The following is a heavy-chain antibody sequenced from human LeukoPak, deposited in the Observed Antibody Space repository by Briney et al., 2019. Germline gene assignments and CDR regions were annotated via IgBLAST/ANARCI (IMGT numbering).Heavy chain of an antibody. Sequence: SETLSLTCTVSGGSISSYYWSWIRQPPGKGLEWVGYIYCSGSTNYNPSLKSRVTISVDTSKNQFSLKLSSVTAADTAVYYCARGDYEGNMSWGQGTLVTVSS. CDR1: GGSISSYY. CDR3: ARGDYEGNMS. CDR2: IYCSGST. V-gene: IGHV4-59*01. D-gene: IGHD4-17*01. J-gene: IGHJ4*02.